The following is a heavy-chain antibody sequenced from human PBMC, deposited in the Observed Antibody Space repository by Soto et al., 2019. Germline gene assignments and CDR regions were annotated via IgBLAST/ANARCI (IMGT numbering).Heavy chain of an antibody. CDR1: GFTFRSFA. CDR2: IAVSGST. J-gene: IGHJ6*02. Sequence: EVQLLESGGGLVQPGGSLRLSCAASGFTFRSFAVAWVRQAPGKGLEWVTTIAVSGSTYYADSVKGRFTVSRDNSNNALYLQMSTLRAEDTAVYYCASEHIAVTGTASYGMNVWGRGTTVTVSS. V-gene: IGHV3-23*01. CDR3: ASEHIAVTGTASYGMNV. D-gene: IGHD6-19*01.